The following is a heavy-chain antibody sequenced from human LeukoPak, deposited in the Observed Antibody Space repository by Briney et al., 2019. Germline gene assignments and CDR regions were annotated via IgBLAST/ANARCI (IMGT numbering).Heavy chain of an antibody. Sequence: GGSLRLSCAASGFTFSSYAMSWLRQAPGKGLEWVSAISGSGGSTYYADSVKGRFTISRDNSKNTLYLQMNSLRAEDTAVYYCALVVVPAAQYYMDVWGKGTTVTVSS. CDR2: ISGSGGST. J-gene: IGHJ6*03. CDR1: GFTFSSYA. D-gene: IGHD2-2*01. V-gene: IGHV3-23*01. CDR3: ALVVVPAAQYYMDV.